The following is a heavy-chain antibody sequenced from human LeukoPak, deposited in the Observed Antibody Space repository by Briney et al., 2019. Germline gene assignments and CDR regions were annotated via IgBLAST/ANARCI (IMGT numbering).Heavy chain of an antibody. D-gene: IGHD1-1*01. J-gene: IGHJ4*02. CDR3: ARDSDWNDGLDY. Sequence: GGSLRLSCAASGFTFSSFTMNWVRQAPGKGLEWVSSISTSSLYIYYADSVKGRFTISRDNARNSLYLQMNSLRAEDTAVYYCARDSDWNDGLDYWGQGTLVTVSS. CDR2: ISTSSLYI. CDR1: GFTFSSFT. V-gene: IGHV3-21*01.